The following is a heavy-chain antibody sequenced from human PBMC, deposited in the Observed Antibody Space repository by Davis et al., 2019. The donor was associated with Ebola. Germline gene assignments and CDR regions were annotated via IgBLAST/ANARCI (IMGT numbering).Heavy chain of an antibody. Sequence: GESLKISCAASGFTVSSNYMSWVRQAPGKGLEWVSVIYSGGSTYYADSVKGRFTISRHNSKNTLYLQMNSLRSEDKAVYYCAKDKYPLGGMDVWGQGTTVTVSS. D-gene: IGHD2-2*01. CDR3: AKDKYPLGGMDV. J-gene: IGHJ6*02. CDR1: GFTVSSNY. V-gene: IGHV3-53*04. CDR2: IYSGGST.